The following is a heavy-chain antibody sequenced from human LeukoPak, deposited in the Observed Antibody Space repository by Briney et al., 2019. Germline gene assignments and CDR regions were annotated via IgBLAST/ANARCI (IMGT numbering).Heavy chain of an antibody. CDR3: ARDAHRSSCT. D-gene: IGHD2-2*01. V-gene: IGHV3-74*03. CDR1: GFSFSSSW. Sequence: PGGSLRLSCAASGFSFSSSWMHWVRQAPGKGLVWVSRMNRDGSIITYADSVKGRFTTTRDNAKSTLFLQMNSLRADDTGVYFCARDAHRSSCTWGQGTLVTVSS. J-gene: IGHJ5*02. CDR2: MNRDGSII.